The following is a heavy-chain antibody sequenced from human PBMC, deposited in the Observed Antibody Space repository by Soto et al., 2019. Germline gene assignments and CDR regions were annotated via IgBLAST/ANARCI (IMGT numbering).Heavy chain of an antibody. Sequence: QVQLVQSGAEVKKPGASVKVSCKASGYTFTSYGISWVRQAPGQGLEWMGWISAYNGNTNYAQKLQGRVTMTTDTSTSTAYMELRSLRSDDTAVYYCAGELKLERFRLETDAFDIWGQGTMVTVSS. D-gene: IGHD1-1*01. CDR2: ISAYNGNT. CDR3: AGELKLERFRLETDAFDI. V-gene: IGHV1-18*01. J-gene: IGHJ3*02. CDR1: GYTFTSYG.